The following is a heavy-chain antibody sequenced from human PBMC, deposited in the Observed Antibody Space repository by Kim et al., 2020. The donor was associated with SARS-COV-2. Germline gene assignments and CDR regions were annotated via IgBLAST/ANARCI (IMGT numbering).Heavy chain of an antibody. D-gene: IGHD6-13*01. V-gene: IGHV3-30*04. CDR2: ISYDGSNK. J-gene: IGHJ3*02. CDR3: ARVQTAAAVHAFDI. Sequence: GGSLRLSCAASGFTFSTYVVHWVRQAPGKGLEWVAVISYDGSNKYYADSVKGRFTISRDNSKNTLYLQMNSLRAEDTAVYYCARVQTAAAVHAFDIWGQG. CDR1: GFTFSTYV.